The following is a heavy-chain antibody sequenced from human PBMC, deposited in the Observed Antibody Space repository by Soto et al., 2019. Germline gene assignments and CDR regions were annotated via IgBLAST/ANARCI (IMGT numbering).Heavy chain of an antibody. CDR3: ARTAPMDAADKYYYDF. CDR2: IIPFFGTA. J-gene: IGHJ4*02. D-gene: IGHD3-16*01. V-gene: IGHV1-69*01. Sequence: QVQLVQSGAEVKKTGSSVKVSCKTSGGTFSTFGISWVRQAPGQGLEWMGGIIPFFGTAEYSQKFEDRITITVDESTNTVYMDLRSLTSEDPAICYCARTAPMDAADKYYYDFSGQGALVTVSS. CDR1: GGTFSTFG.